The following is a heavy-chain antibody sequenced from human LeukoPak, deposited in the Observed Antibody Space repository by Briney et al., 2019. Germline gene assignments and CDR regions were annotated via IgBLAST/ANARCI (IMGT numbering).Heavy chain of an antibody. Sequence: GGSLRLSCAASGFTFSDYYMSWIRQAPGKGLEWVSYISNSGTSADYADSVKGRFTISRDNAKNSLYLQMNSLRAEDTAVYYCARVRGSCASDYWGQGTLVTVSS. D-gene: IGHD1-26*01. CDR2: ISNSGTSA. CDR1: GFTFSDYY. V-gene: IGHV3-11*01. CDR3: ARVRGSCASDY. J-gene: IGHJ4*02.